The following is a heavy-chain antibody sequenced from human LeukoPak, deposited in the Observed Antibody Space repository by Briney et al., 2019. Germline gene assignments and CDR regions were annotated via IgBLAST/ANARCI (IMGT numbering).Heavy chain of an antibody. D-gene: IGHD6-13*01. CDR2: IYSSGST. J-gene: IGHJ4*01. CDR3: AREVVAAPGTVDY. V-gene: IGHV4-4*07. CDR1: GGSINNYY. Sequence: SETLSLTCTVSGGSINNYYWSWIRQPAGKELEWIGLIYSSGSTSYNPSLKSRVTMSVDTSKKQFSLRLSSVTAADTAVYYCAREVVAAPGTVDYWGQGTLVTVSS.